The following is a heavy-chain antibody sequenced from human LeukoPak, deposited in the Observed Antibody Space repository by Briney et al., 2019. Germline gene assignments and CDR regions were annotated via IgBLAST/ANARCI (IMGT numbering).Heavy chain of an antibody. CDR3: AHSAMVREMDYGMDV. CDR1: GFSLSSSGVG. V-gene: IGHV2-5*02. CDR2: IYWDDDK. D-gene: IGHD3-10*01. Sequence: SGPTLVKPTQTLTLTCTFSGFSLSSSGVGVNWTRQPPGQALEWLALIYWDDDKRYSPSLSSRLTITKVTSKNQVVLTMTNMDPVDTATYYCAHSAMVREMDYGMDVWGKGTTVTVSS. J-gene: IGHJ6*04.